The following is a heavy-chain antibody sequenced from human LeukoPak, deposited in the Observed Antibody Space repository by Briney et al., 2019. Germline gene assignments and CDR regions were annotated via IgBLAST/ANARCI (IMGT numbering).Heavy chain of an antibody. J-gene: IGHJ4*02. CDR1: GFTFSSYN. Sequence: GGSLRLSCADSGFTFSSYNMNWVRQAPGKGLEWVSYISSSSSTIYYADSVKGRFTISRDNAKNSLYLQMNSLRDENTAVYYCARDETDIVIVPAAISSCGQGTLVTVSS. V-gene: IGHV3-48*02. CDR2: ISSSSSTI. D-gene: IGHD2-2*01. CDR3: ARDETDIVIVPAAISS.